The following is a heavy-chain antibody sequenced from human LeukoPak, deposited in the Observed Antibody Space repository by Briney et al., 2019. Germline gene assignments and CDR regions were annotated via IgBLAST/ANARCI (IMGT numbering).Heavy chain of an antibody. D-gene: IGHD3-3*01. V-gene: IGHV3-7*01. CDR3: AIVSSRFWSGYYTGPFDY. Sequence: GGSLRLSCAASGFTFSSYWMSWVRQAPGKGLEWVANIKQDGSEQYYVDSVKGRFTISRDNAKNSLYLQMNSLRAEDTAVYYCAIVSSRFWSGYYTGPFDYWGQGTLVTVSS. CDR2: IKQDGSEQ. CDR1: GFTFSSYW. J-gene: IGHJ4*02.